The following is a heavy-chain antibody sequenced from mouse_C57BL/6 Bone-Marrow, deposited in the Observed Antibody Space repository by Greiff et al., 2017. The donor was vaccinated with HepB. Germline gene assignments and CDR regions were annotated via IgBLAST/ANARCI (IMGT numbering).Heavy chain of an antibody. V-gene: IGHV1-81*01. J-gene: IGHJ3*01. CDR1: GYTFTSYG. Sequence: QVQLQQSGAELARPGASVKLSCKASGYTFTSYGISWVKQRTGQGLEWIGEIYPRSGNTYYNEKFKGKATLTADKSSSTAYMELRSLTSEDSAVYFGARGRRQTAQAPAWFAYWGQGTLVTVSA. CDR3: ARGRRQTAQAPAWFAY. D-gene: IGHD3-2*02. CDR2: IYPRSGNT.